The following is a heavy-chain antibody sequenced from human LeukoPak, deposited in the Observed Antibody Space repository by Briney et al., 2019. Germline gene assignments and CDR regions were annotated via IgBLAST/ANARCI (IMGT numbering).Heavy chain of an antibody. J-gene: IGHJ3*01. CDR3: AKDWVS. V-gene: IGHV3-30*18. D-gene: IGHD7-27*01. CDR1: GFTFSSYG. Sequence: GGSLRFSCAASGFTFSSYGMHWVRQAPGKGLEWVAFISYDGSNKYYADSVKGRFTISRDNSKSTLYLQMNSLRAEDTAVYYCAKDWVSWGQGTMVTVSS. CDR2: ISYDGSNK.